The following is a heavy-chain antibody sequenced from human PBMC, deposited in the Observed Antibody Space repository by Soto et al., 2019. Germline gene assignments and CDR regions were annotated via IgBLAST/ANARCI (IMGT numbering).Heavy chain of an antibody. J-gene: IGHJ4*02. V-gene: IGHV1-69*01. Sequence: VQLVQSGAEVKKPGSSVKVSCKASGGTFSSYAISWVRQAPGQGLEWMGGIIPIFGTANYAQKFQGRVTITADESTSTAYMELSSLRSEDTAVYYCARDRGYCSGGSCHSFDYWGQGTLVTVSS. CDR3: ARDRGYCSGGSCHSFDY. CDR2: IIPIFGTA. CDR1: GGTFSSYA. D-gene: IGHD2-15*01.